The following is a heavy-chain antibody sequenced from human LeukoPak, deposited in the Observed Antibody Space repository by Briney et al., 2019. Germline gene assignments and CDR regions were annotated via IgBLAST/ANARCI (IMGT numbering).Heavy chain of an antibody. CDR1: GGSFSGYY. V-gene: IGHV4-34*01. D-gene: IGHD2-2*01. J-gene: IGHJ4*02. CDR2: INHSGST. CDR3: ARGPSSTNCYRDY. Sequence: PAETLSLTCAVYGGSFSGYYWSWIRQPPGKGLEWIGEINHSGSTNYNPSLKSRVTISVDTSKNQFSLKLSSVAAADTAVYYCARGPSSTNCYRDYWGQGSLV.